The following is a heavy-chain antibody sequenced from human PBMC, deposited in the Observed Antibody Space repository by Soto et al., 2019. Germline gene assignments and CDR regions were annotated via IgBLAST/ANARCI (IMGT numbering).Heavy chain of an antibody. V-gene: IGHV3-23*01. CDR2: MSGSGGTT. D-gene: IGHD1-26*01. J-gene: IGHJ3*02. Sequence: EVQLLESGGGLVQPGGSLRLSCAASGFTFSRHAMNWVRQAPGKGLEWISVMSGSGGTTFYADSVKGRFTISRDNYKNTQYLQMNSLRAEDTAVYYCAKDLGVEGATVRAFDMWGQGTMVTVSS. CDR3: AKDLGVEGATVRAFDM. CDR1: GFTFSRHA.